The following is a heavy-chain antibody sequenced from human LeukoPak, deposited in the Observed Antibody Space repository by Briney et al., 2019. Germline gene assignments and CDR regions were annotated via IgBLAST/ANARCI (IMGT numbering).Heavy chain of an antibody. V-gene: IGHV3-33*01. CDR3: ARGHYYDSSGYSDFDY. CDR2: IWYDGSNK. Sequence: PGGSLRLSCAASGFTFSSYGMHWVRQAPGKGLEWVAVIWYDGSNKYYADSVKGRFTISRDNSKNTLYLQMNSLRAEDTAVYYCARGHYYDSSGYSDFDYWGQGTLVTVSS. D-gene: IGHD3-22*01. J-gene: IGHJ4*02. CDR1: GFTFSSYG.